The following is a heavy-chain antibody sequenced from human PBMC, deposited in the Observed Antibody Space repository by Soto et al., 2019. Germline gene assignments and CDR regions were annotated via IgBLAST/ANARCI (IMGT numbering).Heavy chain of an antibody. J-gene: IGHJ4*02. CDR2: IHPSGGGT. V-gene: IGHV1-46*02. CDR1: GYTFNTYY. CDR3: ARVGHIAVVTASFDN. D-gene: IGHD2-21*02. Sequence: QVQLVQSGAEVRKPGASVKVSCKPSGYTFNTYYLHWLRQAPGQALEWMGVIHPSGGGTTYAQKFLVRVTVTRETSPTTVFMELSRMRSDDTAVYYCARVGHIAVVTASFDNWDQGTLVTVSS.